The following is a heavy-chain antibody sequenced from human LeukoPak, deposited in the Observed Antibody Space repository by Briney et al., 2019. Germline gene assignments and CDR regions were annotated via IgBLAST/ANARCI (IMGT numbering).Heavy chain of an antibody. CDR2: ISGGGGST. D-gene: IGHD7-27*01. V-gene: IGHV3-23*01. CDR1: GFTFSSYA. J-gene: IGHJ6*03. Sequence: GGSLRLSCAASGFTFSSYAMSWVRQAPGKGLEWVSAISGGGGSTYYAGSVKGRFTISRDNSRNTLYLQMNSLRAEDTAVYYCAKTGAGYYYMDVWGKGTTVTVSS. CDR3: AKTGAGYYYMDV.